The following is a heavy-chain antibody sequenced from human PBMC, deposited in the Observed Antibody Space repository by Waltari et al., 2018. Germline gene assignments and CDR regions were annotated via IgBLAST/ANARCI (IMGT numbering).Heavy chain of an antibody. CDR2: ISGSGGST. Sequence: EVQLLESGGGLVQPGGSLRLSCAASGFPFSSYALSWVRQAPGKGLECVSAISGSGGSTYYADSVKGRFTISRDNSKNTLYLQMNSLRAEDTAVYYCAKRESPGSPWDWFDPWGQGTLVTVSS. J-gene: IGHJ5*02. CDR1: GFPFSSYA. V-gene: IGHV3-23*01. D-gene: IGHD3-10*01. CDR3: AKRESPGSPWDWFDP.